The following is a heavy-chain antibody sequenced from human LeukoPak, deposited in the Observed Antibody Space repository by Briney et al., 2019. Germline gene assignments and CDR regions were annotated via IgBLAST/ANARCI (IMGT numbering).Heavy chain of an antibody. Sequence: GRSLRLSCAASGFTFSNYAMYWVRQAPGKGLEWVAVISYNGSNYFYADSVKGRFTISRDKSENTLYLQMDSLRAEDTAVYFCARDAQQLVQTYYFDCWGQGTLVTVSS. CDR1: GFTFSNYA. J-gene: IGHJ4*02. CDR3: ARDAQQLVQTYYFDC. D-gene: IGHD6-13*01. V-gene: IGHV3-30-3*01. CDR2: ISYNGSNY.